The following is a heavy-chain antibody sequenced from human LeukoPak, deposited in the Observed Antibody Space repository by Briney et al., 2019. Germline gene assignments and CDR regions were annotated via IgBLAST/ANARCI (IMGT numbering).Heavy chain of an antibody. CDR2: IYTSGST. J-gene: IGHJ4*02. D-gene: IGHD2-2*01. CDR3: ARGSAAWYYFDY. Sequence: MASETLSLTCTVSGGSISSYYWSWIRLPAGKGLEWIGRIYTSGSTNYNPSLKSRVTMSVDTSKNQFSLKLSSVTAADTAVYYCARGSAAWYYFDYWGQGTLVTVSS. CDR1: GGSISSYY. V-gene: IGHV4-4*07.